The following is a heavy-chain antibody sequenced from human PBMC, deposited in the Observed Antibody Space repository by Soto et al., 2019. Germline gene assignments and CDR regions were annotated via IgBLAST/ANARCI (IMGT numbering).Heavy chain of an antibody. CDR2: IIPILGIA. CDR1: GGTFSSYT. Sequence: QVQLVQSGAEVKKPGSSVKVSCKASGGTFSSYTISWVRQAPGQGLEWMGRIIPILGIANSAQKFQGRVTITADKATSTAYMERSSLRSEDTAVYYWASDRLYSSGGYWGQGTLVTVSS. V-gene: IGHV1-69*02. J-gene: IGHJ4*02. D-gene: IGHD6-19*01. CDR3: ASDRLYSSGGY.